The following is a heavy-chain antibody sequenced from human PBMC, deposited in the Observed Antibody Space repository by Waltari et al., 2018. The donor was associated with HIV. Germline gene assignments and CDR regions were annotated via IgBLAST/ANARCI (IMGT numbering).Heavy chain of an antibody. CDR3: ARNEQTDYYDSSGYSYFDY. J-gene: IGHJ4*02. V-gene: IGHV4-31*02. CDR2: IYYSGST. D-gene: IGHD3-22*01. Sequence: GGSISSGGYYWSWIRQHPGKVLEWIGYIYYSGSTYYNPSLKSRVTISVDTSKNQFSLKLSSVTAADTAVYYCARNEQTDYYDSSGYSYFDYWGQGTLVTVSS. CDR1: GGSISSGGYY.